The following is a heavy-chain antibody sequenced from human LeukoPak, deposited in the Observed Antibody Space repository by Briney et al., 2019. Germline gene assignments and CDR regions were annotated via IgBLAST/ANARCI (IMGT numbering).Heavy chain of an antibody. D-gene: IGHD1-26*01. CDR3: AKDKIVGTTRVYYFDY. V-gene: IGHV3-30*18. CDR1: GFTFSNYG. J-gene: IGHJ4*02. Sequence: GRSLRLSCAASGFTFSNYGMHWVRQAPGKGLEWVAGILYDGSNKYYVDSVKGRFTISRDNSKNTLYLQMNSLRAEDTGVYYCAKDKIVGTTRVYYFDYWGQGTLVTVSS. CDR2: ILYDGSNK.